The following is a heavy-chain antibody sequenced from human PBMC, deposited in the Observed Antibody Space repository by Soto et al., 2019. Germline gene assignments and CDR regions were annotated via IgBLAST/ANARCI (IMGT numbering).Heavy chain of an antibody. J-gene: IGHJ4*02. V-gene: IGHV3-74*01. D-gene: IGHD3-10*01. Sequence: EVQLVESGGGLVRPGGSLRLSCTASGLTFSSSWRHWVRQAPGKGLMWVSRLNSDGTSVTYADSVKGRFTITRDNAKNTLFLQMNSLRDEDTAMYFCASGRVGELRFWGQGTLVSVSS. CDR2: LNSDGTSV. CDR1: GLTFSSSW. CDR3: ASGRVGELRF.